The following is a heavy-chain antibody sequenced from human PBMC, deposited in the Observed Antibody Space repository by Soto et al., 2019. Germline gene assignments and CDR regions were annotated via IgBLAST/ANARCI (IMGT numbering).Heavy chain of an antibody. J-gene: IGHJ5*02. V-gene: IGHV4-34*01. CDR3: ARGTIVLMVYAPGGWFDP. CDR1: GGSFSGYY. D-gene: IGHD2-8*01. Sequence: KVSETLSLTCAVYGGSFSGYYWSWIRQPPGKGLEWIGEINHSGSTNYNPSLKSRVTISVDTSKNQFSLKLSSVTAADTAVYYCARGTIVLMVYAPGGWFDPWGQGTLVTVSS. CDR2: INHSGST.